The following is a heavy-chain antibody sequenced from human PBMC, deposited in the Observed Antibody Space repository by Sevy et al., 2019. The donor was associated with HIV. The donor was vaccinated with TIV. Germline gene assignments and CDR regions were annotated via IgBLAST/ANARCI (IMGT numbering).Heavy chain of an antibody. J-gene: IGHJ4*02. CDR1: GFTFSSYW. V-gene: IGHV3-7*03. CDR2: IKQDGSEK. CDR3: ARIPITIFGVVIPYFDY. D-gene: IGHD3-3*01. Sequence: GGSLRLSCAASGFTFSSYWMSWVRQAPGKGLEWVANIKQDGSEKYYVDSVKGRFTISRDNAKNSLYLQMNSLRAEDTAVYYCARIPITIFGVVIPYFDYWGQGTLVTVSS.